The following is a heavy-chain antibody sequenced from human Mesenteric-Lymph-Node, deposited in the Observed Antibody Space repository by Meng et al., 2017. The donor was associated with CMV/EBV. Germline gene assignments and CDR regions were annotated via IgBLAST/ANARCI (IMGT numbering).Heavy chain of an antibody. J-gene: IGHJ5*02. Sequence: ASVKVSCKASGYTFTSYGTSWVRQAPGQGLEWMGWISDYNGNTNCAQKLQGRVTMTTDTSTSTAYKELRSLRSDDTAVYYCARVPLRRAGWFDPWGQGTLVTVSS. CDR1: GYTFTSYG. CDR3: ARVPLRRAGWFDP. CDR2: ISDYNGNT. V-gene: IGHV1-18*01.